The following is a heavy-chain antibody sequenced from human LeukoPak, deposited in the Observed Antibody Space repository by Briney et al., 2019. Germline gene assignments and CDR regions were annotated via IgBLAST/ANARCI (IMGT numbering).Heavy chain of an antibody. CDR3: AKAELVGAAGAVGY. Sequence: GGSLRLSCAVSGFTFSDHYMDWVRQAPGKGLEWVSAISGSGGSTYYADSVKGRFSISRDNSKNTLYLQMNSLRAEDTAVYYCAKAELVGAAGAVGYWGQGTLVTVSS. D-gene: IGHD2-15*01. CDR2: ISGSGGST. CDR1: GFTFSDHY. V-gene: IGHV3-23*01. J-gene: IGHJ4*02.